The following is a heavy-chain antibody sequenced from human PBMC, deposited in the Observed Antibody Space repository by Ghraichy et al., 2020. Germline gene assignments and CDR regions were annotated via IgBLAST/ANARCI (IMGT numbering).Heavy chain of an antibody. V-gene: IGHV3-23*01. CDR2: VTGSGSNT. Sequence: GALRLSCAASGFTFSTYAMSWVRQAPGKGLEWVSAVTGSGSNTYYADSVKGRFTISRDNSKNTLYLQMNSLRAEDTAVYYCAKDRYSSGWNDYWGQGTLVTVSS. CDR1: GFTFSTYA. J-gene: IGHJ4*02. D-gene: IGHD6-19*01. CDR3: AKDRYSSGWNDY.